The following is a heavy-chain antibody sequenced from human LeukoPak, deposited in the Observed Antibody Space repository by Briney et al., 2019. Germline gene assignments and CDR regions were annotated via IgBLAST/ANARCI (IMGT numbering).Heavy chain of an antibody. V-gene: IGHV3-33*08. CDR1: GFTFSSYP. D-gene: IGHD6-13*01. J-gene: IGHJ4*02. Sequence: GRSLRLSCAASGFTFSSYPVHWVRQAPGKGLEWVAVIWYDGSNKYYADSVKGRFTLSRDNSKNTLFLQMNSLRPDDTAVYFCARDLTQLALFDYWGQGTLVTVSS. CDR3: ARDLTQLALFDY. CDR2: IWYDGSNK.